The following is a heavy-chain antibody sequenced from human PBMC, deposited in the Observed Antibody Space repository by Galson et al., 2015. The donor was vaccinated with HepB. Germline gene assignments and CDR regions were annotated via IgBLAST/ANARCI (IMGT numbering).Heavy chain of an antibody. CDR2: VIPMLRTA. CDR1: GGTLSSYA. J-gene: IGHJ3*02. D-gene: IGHD3-22*01. Sequence: SVKVSCKASGGTLSSYAIGWVRQAPGQGLEWMGGVIPMLRTANYAQKFQGRVTITADESTSTAYLELSSLRSEDTAVYFCARVATAFGYDSSVDIWGQGTMVTVSS. V-gene: IGHV1-69*13. CDR3: ARVATAFGYDSSVDI.